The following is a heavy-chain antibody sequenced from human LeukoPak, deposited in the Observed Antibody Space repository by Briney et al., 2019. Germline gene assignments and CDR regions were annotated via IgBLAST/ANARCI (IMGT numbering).Heavy chain of an antibody. V-gene: IGHV4-30-4*01. CDR2: IYYSGST. D-gene: IGHD3-22*01. CDR1: GGSISSGDYY. CDR3: ARVRGSGYYYAYFQH. J-gene: IGHJ1*01. Sequence: SETLSLTCTVSGGSISSGDYYWSWIRQPPGKGLEWIGYIYYSGSTYYNPSLKSRVTISVDTSKNQFSLKLSSVTAADTAVYYCARVRGSGYYYAYFQHWGQGTLVTVSS.